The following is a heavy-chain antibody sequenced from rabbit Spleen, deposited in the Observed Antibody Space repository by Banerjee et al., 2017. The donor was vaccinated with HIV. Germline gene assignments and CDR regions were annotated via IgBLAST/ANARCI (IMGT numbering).Heavy chain of an antibody. D-gene: IGHD1-1*01. CDR3: ARDTTNTGGDVFNL. J-gene: IGHJ4*01. CDR1: GFSFSSSAY. Sequence: QSLEESGGDLVKPGASLQLPCTAFGFSFSSSAYLGGFRQAPGKGLEWISCIAGSSSGFTYSATWAKGRFTCSKTSSTTVTLQMTSLTVADTATYFCARDTTNTGGDVFNLWGPGTLVTVS. CDR2: IAGSSSGFT. V-gene: IGHV1S40*01.